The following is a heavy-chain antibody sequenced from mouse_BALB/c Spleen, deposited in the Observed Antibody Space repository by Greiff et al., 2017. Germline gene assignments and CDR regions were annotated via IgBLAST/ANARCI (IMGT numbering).Heavy chain of an antibody. Sequence: QVQLKESGAELVRPGTSVKVSCKASGYAFTNYLIEWVKQRPGQGLEWIGVINPGSGGTNYNEKFKGKATLTADKSSSTAYMQLSSLTSDDSAVYFCARGEYGDYWGQGTTLTVSS. J-gene: IGHJ2*01. D-gene: IGHD2-10*02. CDR3: ARGEYGDY. CDR2: INPGSGGT. V-gene: IGHV1-54*01. CDR1: GYAFTNYL.